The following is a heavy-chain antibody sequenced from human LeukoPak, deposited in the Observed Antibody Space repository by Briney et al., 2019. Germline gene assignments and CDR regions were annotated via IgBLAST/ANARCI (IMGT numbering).Heavy chain of an antibody. CDR1: GFTFSSYS. CDR2: ITTTFYT. V-gene: IGHV3-21*04. Sequence: GGSLRLSCAASGFTFSSYSFNWVRQVPGKGLEWVSSITTTFYTYYTDSVKGRFTISRDNSKNTLYLQMNSLRAEDTAVYYCAKRTVTTPGYWGQGTLVTVSS. D-gene: IGHD4-17*01. CDR3: AKRTVTTPGY. J-gene: IGHJ4*02.